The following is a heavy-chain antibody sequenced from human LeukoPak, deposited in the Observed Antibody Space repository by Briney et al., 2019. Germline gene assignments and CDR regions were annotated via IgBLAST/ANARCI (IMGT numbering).Heavy chain of an antibody. J-gene: IGHJ4*02. Sequence: GSSVKVSCKASGGTFSSYAISWVRQAPGQGLEWMGRIIPILGIANYAQKFQGRVTITADKSTSTAYMELSSLRSEDTAVYYCARDAAAGSESFDYWGQGTLVTVSS. V-gene: IGHV1-69*04. CDR3: ARDAAAGSESFDY. CDR2: IIPILGIA. D-gene: IGHD6-13*01. CDR1: GGTFSSYA.